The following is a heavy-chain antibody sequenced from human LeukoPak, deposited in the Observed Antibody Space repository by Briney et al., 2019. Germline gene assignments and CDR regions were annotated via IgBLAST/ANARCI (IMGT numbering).Heavy chain of an antibody. D-gene: IGHD4-17*01. Sequence: GGSLRLSCAASGFTVSSNYMSWVRQAPEKGLEWVSVIYSGGSTYYADSVKGRFTISRDNSQNTLYLQMNSLRADETAIYYCARAPGGFHGDYSPIAYWGQGTLVTVSS. CDR3: ARAPGGFHGDYSPIAY. CDR1: GFTVSSNY. J-gene: IGHJ4*02. V-gene: IGHV3-53*05. CDR2: IYSGGST.